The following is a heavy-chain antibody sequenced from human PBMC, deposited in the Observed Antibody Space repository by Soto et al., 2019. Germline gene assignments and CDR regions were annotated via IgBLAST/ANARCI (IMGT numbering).Heavy chain of an antibody. CDR1: GFTFSGYA. CDR2: ISYDGSNK. D-gene: IGHD1-1*01. CDR3: ARVEEEGADYFDY. Sequence: QVQLVESGGGVVQPGRSLRLSCAASGFTFSGYAMHWVRQAPGKGLEWVALISYDGSNKYYADSVKGRFTISRDNSKNTLYLQMNSLRAEDTAVYYCARVEEEGADYFDYWGQGTLVTVSS. V-gene: IGHV3-30-3*01. J-gene: IGHJ4*02.